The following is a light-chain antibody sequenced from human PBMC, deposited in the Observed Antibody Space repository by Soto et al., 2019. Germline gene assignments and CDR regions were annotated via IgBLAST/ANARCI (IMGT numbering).Light chain of an antibody. V-gene: IGKV3-20*01. CDR2: ANT. CDR3: QQYGTSPKT. CDR1: QSVSIGN. Sequence: EIMLTPCPGTLSLSPGQRVTLSFRASQSVSIGNLARYQQKPGQAPTLLIYANTNSGTGIPDRFTNSASGTDFNLTIIRLEREDFALYYCQQYGTSPKTFGQGNKVDIK. J-gene: IGKJ1*01.